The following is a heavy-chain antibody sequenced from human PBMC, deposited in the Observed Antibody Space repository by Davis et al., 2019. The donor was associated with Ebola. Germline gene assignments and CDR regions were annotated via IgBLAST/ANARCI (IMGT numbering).Heavy chain of an antibody. Sequence: GSLRLSCAVYGGSFSGYYWSWIRQPPGKGLEWIGEINHSGSTNYNPSLKSRVTISVDTSKNQFSLKLSSVTAADTAVYYCARLVLRYFDFDYWGQGTLVTVSS. CDR2: INHSGST. J-gene: IGHJ4*02. V-gene: IGHV4-34*01. D-gene: IGHD3-9*01. CDR3: ARLVLRYFDFDY. CDR1: GGSFSGYY.